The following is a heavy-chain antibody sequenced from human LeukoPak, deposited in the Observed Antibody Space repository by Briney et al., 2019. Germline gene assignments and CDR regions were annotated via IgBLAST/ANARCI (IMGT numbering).Heavy chain of an antibody. Sequence: SETLSLTCTVSGGSISSYYWSWTRQPPGKGLEWIGYIYYSGSTNYNPSLKSRVTISVDTSKNQLSLKLSSVTAADTAVYYCARHLGTSAYSYGMDVWGQGTTVTVSS. CDR1: GGSISSYY. V-gene: IGHV4-59*08. CDR3: ARHLGTSAYSYGMDV. CDR2: IYYSGST. J-gene: IGHJ6*02.